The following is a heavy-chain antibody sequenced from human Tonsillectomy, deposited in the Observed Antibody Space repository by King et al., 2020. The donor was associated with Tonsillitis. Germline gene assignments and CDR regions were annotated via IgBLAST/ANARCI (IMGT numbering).Heavy chain of an antibody. Sequence: QLQESGQGLEKPSETLSLTCTVSGGSISSSSYYWGWIRQPPGKGLEWIGSIYYSGSTYYNPSLKSRVTISVDTSKNQFSLKLSSVTAADTAVSYCATTFRGYSYGRKFDYWGQGTLVTVSS. D-gene: IGHD5-18*01. V-gene: IGHV4-39*07. J-gene: IGHJ4*02. CDR1: GGSISSSSYY. CDR2: IYYSGST. CDR3: ATTFRGYSYGRKFDY.